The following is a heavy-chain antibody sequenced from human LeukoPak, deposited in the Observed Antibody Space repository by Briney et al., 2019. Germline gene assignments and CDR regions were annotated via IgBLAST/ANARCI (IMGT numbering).Heavy chain of an antibody. V-gene: IGHV4-4*09. CDR1: GGSISSDY. D-gene: IGHD6-25*01. J-gene: IGHJ4*02. Sequence: KPSETLSLTCTVSGGSISSDYWSWIRQPPGKGLEWIGWIYASGITNYNPSLKSRVTISVDTSKNQFSLKLTSVTAADTAVYYCARLGSGWPFGYWGQGTLVTVSS. CDR3: ARLGSGWPFGY. CDR2: IYASGIT.